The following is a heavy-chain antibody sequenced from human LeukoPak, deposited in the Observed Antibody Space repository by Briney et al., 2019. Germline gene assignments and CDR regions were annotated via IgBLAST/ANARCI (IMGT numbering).Heavy chain of an antibody. Sequence: ASVKVSCKASGYTFTSYYMHWVRQAPGQGLEWMGIINPSGGSTSYAQKFRGRVTMTRDTSTSTVYMELSSLRSEDTAVYYCARDRVGKDTAMVTPEYYYYYNGMDVWGQGTTVTVSS. CDR1: GYTFTSYY. CDR2: INPSGGST. J-gene: IGHJ6*02. V-gene: IGHV1-46*01. CDR3: ARDRVGKDTAMVTPEYYYYYNGMDV. D-gene: IGHD5-18*01.